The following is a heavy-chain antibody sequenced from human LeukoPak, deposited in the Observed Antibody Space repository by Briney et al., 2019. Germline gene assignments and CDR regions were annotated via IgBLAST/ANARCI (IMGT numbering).Heavy chain of an antibody. Sequence: SETLSLTCTVSGGSISSSSYYWGWIRQPPGKGLEWIGSIYYSGSTYYNPPLKSRVTISVDTSKNQFSLKLSSVTAADTAVYYCATTPKVSLGYCSGGSCYLGRYFDLWGRGTLVTVSS. CDR1: GGSISSSSYY. CDR3: ATTPKVSLGYCSGGSCYLGRYFDL. V-gene: IGHV4-39*01. D-gene: IGHD2-15*01. J-gene: IGHJ2*01. CDR2: IYYSGST.